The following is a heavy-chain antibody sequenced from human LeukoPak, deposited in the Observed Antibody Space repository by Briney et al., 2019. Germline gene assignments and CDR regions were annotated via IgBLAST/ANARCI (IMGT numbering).Heavy chain of an antibody. V-gene: IGHV4-39*07. D-gene: IGHD3-10*01. CDR1: GGSISSSSYY. CDR3: ASNRRITMVRGVPGPPYYYYYMDV. Sequence: SETLSLTCTVSGGSISSSSYYWGWIRQPPGKGLEWIGSIYYSGSTYYNPSLKRRVTISVDTSKNQFSLKLSSVTAADTAVYYCASNRRITMVRGVPGPPYYYYYMDVWGKGTTVTVSS. J-gene: IGHJ6*03. CDR2: IYYSGST.